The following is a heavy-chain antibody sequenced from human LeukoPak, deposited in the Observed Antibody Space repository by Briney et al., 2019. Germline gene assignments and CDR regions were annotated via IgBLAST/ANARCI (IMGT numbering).Heavy chain of an antibody. CDR2: INPGGSVV. CDR3: AKAIPGNWYCSGGSCPTGEY. Sequence: GGSLRLSCETSGFKFNDYYMAWIRQAPGKGLEWLAYINPGGSVVYYLDSVKDRFTISRDDATNSVFLQMTSLTAEDTAVYYCAKAIPGNWYCSGGSCPTGEYWGQGTLVTVSS. CDR1: GFKFNDYY. J-gene: IGHJ4*02. D-gene: IGHD2-15*01. V-gene: IGHV3-11*04.